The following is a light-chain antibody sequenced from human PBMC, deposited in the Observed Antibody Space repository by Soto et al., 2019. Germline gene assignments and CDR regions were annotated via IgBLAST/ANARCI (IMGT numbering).Light chain of an antibody. CDR2: EVT. J-gene: IGLJ2*01. Sequence: QSALTQPPPASGSLGQSVTISCTGFSNNYVSWYQQHPGKAPKLMIYEVTKRPSGVPDRFSGSKSGDTASLTVSGLQAEDEADYYCNSYAGNNNVLFGGGTKVTVL. CDR3: NSYAGNNNVL. CDR1: SNNY. V-gene: IGLV2-8*01.